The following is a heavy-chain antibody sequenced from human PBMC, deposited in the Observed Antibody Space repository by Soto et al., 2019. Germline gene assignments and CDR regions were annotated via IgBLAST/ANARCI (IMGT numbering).Heavy chain of an antibody. CDR1: GGSVSSGGYY. CDR2: IYYSGST. Sequence: QVQLQESGPGLVKPSQTLSLTCTVSGGSVSSGGYYWSWIRQHPGKGLEWIGYIYYSGSTDYNPSLKSRVTISVDTSKNQFSLKLSSVTAADTAVYYCARSIVVVIAAPDAFDIWGQGTMVTVSS. D-gene: IGHD2-21*01. J-gene: IGHJ3*02. V-gene: IGHV4-31*03. CDR3: ARSIVVVIAAPDAFDI.